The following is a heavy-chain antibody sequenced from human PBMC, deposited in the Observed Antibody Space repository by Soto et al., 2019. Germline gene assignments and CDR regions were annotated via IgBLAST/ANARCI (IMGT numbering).Heavy chain of an antibody. Sequence: ASVKVSCKASGYTFTGYYMHWVRQAPGQGLEWMGWINPNSGGTNYAQKLQGRVTMTTGTSTSTAYMELRSLRSDDTAVYYCARDLYSPDAFDIWGQGTMVTVSS. J-gene: IGHJ3*02. CDR3: ARDLYSPDAFDI. V-gene: IGHV1-2*02. D-gene: IGHD5-18*01. CDR1: GYTFTGYY. CDR2: INPNSGGT.